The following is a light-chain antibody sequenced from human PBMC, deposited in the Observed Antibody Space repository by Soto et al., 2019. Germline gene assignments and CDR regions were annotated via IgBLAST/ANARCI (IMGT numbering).Light chain of an antibody. J-gene: IGLJ3*02. V-gene: IGLV2-11*01. CDR3: CSYAGSYTGV. CDR1: SSDVGGYNS. CDR2: DVS. Sequence: QSALTQPRSVSGSPGQSVTISCTGTSSDVGGYNSVSWYQHHPGKAPKLMVYDVSKRPSGVPDRFSGSKSGDTASLTISGLQAEDEADYYCCSYAGSYTGVFGGGTQLTVL.